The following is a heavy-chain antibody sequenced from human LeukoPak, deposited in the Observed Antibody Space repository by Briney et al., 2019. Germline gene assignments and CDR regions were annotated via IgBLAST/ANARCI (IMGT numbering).Heavy chain of an antibody. V-gene: IGHV5-10-1*01. CDR2: IDPSDSYT. J-gene: IGHJ6*02. CDR1: GYSYTSYW. Sequence: GESLRISCKGSGYSYTSYWISWVRQMPGKGLEGMGSIDPSDSYTNYSPSFQGHVTISADKSISTAYLQGSSLKASDTAMYYCARSHYGMDVWGQGTTVTVSS. CDR3: ARSHYGMDV.